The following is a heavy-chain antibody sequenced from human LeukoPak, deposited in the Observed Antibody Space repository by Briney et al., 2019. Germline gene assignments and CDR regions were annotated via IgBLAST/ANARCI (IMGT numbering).Heavy chain of an antibody. CDR1: GFTVNTCD. CDR3: AGYGVYPY. D-gene: IGHD4-17*01. J-gene: IGHJ4*02. CDR2: FGISGTI. V-gene: IGHV3-48*01. Sequence: GSLGLSCAASGFTVNTCDMHWVRQAPGEGPEWIAYFGISGTIYYADSVRDRFTISRDNAKNSLFLQMNSLRVDDTAIYYCAGYGVYPYWGQGTPVTVSS.